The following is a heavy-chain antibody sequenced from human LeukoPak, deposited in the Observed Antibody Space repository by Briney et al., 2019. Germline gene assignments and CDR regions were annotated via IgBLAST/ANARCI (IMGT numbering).Heavy chain of an antibody. D-gene: IGHD2-2*01. CDR2: ISSSGSTI. V-gene: IGHV3-48*03. CDR3: ASIRGYCSSTSCYRRRPEYYFDY. CDR1: GFTFSSYE. Sequence: GGSLRLSCAASGFTFSSYEMNWVRQAPGKGLEWVSYISSSGSTIYYADSVKGRCTISRDNGKNSMYLQMHSLRAEDTAVYYCASIRGYCSSTSCYRRRPEYYFDYWGQGTLVTVSS. J-gene: IGHJ4*02.